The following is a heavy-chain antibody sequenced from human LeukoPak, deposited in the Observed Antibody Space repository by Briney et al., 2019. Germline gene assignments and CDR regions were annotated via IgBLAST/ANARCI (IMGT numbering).Heavy chain of an antibody. CDR3: ARAAAGTLYGMDV. CDR1: GGTFSSYA. Sequence: SVKVSCKASGGTFSSYAISWVRQAPGRGLEWMGRIIPILGIANYAQKFQGRVTITADKSTSTAYMELSSLRSEDTAVYYCARAAAGTLYGMDVWGQGTTVTVSS. D-gene: IGHD6-13*01. V-gene: IGHV1-69*04. CDR2: IIPILGIA. J-gene: IGHJ6*02.